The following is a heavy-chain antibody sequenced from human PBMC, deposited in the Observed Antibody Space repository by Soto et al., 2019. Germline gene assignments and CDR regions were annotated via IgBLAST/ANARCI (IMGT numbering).Heavy chain of an antibody. CDR1: GFTFSSYS. Sequence: GGSLRPSCAVSGFTFSSYSMNWVSQAPGKGLEWVSYISSSSTIYYADSLKGRFTISRYNAKKSLYLQMDSLTDEDTAVYYCARDLTVWFVESDIDYWGQGTLVTVSS. CDR2: ISSSSTI. CDR3: ARDLTVWFVESDIDY. V-gene: IGHV3-48*02. D-gene: IGHD3-10*01. J-gene: IGHJ4*02.